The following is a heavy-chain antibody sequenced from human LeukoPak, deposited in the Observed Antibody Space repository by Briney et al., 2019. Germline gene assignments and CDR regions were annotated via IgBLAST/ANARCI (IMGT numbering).Heavy chain of an antibody. D-gene: IGHD1-14*01. Sequence: SSETLSLTCTVSGGSVSSGSYYWSWIRQPPGKGLEWIGYIYYSGSTNYNPSLKSRVTISVDTSKNQFSLKLSSVTAADTAVYYCARELNRDGFDPWGQGTLVTVSS. CDR3: ARELNRDGFDP. CDR2: IYYSGST. V-gene: IGHV4-61*01. J-gene: IGHJ5*02. CDR1: GGSVSSGSYY.